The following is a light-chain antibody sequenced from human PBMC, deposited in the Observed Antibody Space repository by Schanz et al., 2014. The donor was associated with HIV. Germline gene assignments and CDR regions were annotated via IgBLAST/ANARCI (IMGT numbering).Light chain of an antibody. CDR1: QSVSTY. J-gene: IGKJ4*01. CDR2: GAS. V-gene: IGKV3-20*01. Sequence: EIVMTQSPAILSVSPGERATLSCRASQSVSTYLAWYQQKPGQAPRLLIYGASSRATGIPDRFSGTGSGTDFTLTISSLEPEDFAVYFCQYFGNSGGTFGGGTKVEIK. CDR3: QYFGNSGGT.